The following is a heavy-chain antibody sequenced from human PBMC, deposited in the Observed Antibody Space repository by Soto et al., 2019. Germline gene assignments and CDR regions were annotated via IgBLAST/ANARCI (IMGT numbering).Heavy chain of an antibody. CDR3: ARSDTAMVPPDV. CDR2: IIPIFGTA. CDR1: GGTFSSYA. J-gene: IGHJ6*02. V-gene: IGHV1-69*12. D-gene: IGHD5-18*01. Sequence: QVQLVQSGAEVKKPGSSVKVSCKASGGTFSSYAISWVRQAPGQGLEWMGGIIPIFGTANYAQKFQGRVTITADEATSTAYRELSSLRSEDTAVYYCARSDTAMVPPDVWGQGTTVTVSS.